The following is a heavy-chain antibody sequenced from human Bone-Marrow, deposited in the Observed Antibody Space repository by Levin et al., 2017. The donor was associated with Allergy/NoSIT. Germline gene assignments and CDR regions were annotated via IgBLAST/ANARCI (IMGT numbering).Heavy chain of an antibody. CDR2: IYYPGNT. J-gene: IGHJ4*02. V-gene: IGHV4-31*02. CDR3: ARESVYYGSGSWIDC. Sequence: SETLSLTCTVSGESVSSSGFYWTWIRQYPGKGLEWIGHIYYPGNTSYNPSLKSRVPISEDRSKNQFSLKLDSVTAADTAVYYGARESVYYGSGSWIDCWGQGTLVTVSS. CDR1: GESVSSSGFY. D-gene: IGHD3-10*01.